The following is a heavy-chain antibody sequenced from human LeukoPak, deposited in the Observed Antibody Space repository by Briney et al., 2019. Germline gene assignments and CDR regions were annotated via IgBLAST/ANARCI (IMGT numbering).Heavy chain of an antibody. Sequence: PGGSLRLSCAASGFTFSSYSMNWVRQAPGKGLEWVSSISSSSSYIYYADSVKGRFTISRDNAKNSLYLQMNSLRAEDTAVYYCARDREYSSSWYDYWGQGTLVTVSS. CDR2: ISSSSSYI. D-gene: IGHD6-13*01. V-gene: IGHV3-21*01. CDR3: ARDREYSSSWYDY. J-gene: IGHJ4*02. CDR1: GFTFSSYS.